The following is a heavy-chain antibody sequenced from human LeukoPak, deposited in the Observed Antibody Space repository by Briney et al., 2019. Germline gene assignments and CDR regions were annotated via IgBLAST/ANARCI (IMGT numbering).Heavy chain of an antibody. CDR2: MNPNSGNT. D-gene: IGHD1-26*01. V-gene: IGHV1-8*03. CDR3: ARALDSGGAFDI. Sequence: ASVKVSCKISGYTFNSYDINWVRQATGQGLEWMGWMNPNSGNTGQPQKFQDRVTITRNTSITTAYMELSSLRSEDTAVYYCARALDSGGAFDIWGQGTMVTVSS. J-gene: IGHJ3*02. CDR1: GYTFNSYD.